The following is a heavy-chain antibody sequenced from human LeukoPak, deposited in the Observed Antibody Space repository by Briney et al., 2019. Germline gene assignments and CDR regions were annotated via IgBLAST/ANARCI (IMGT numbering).Heavy chain of an antibody. CDR1: GFTFSNYW. CDR3: ARETQYYFDS. Sequence: GGSLRLSCAASGFTFSNYWMSWVRQAPGKGLEWVANIKQDGSEKYYVNSVKGRFTISRDNAKNSLYLQMNSLTAEDTAVYYCARETQYYFDSWGQGTLVTVSS. CDR2: IKQDGSEK. V-gene: IGHV3-7*01. J-gene: IGHJ4*02.